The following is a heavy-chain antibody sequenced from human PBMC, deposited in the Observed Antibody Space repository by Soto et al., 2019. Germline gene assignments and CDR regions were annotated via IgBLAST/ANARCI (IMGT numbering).Heavy chain of an antibody. CDR3: ASRKIAVPGLDSSYWNFDL. J-gene: IGHJ2*01. D-gene: IGHD6-19*01. CDR1: GGTFSSYA. V-gene: IGHV1-69*01. Sequence: QVQLVQSGAEVKKPGSSVKVSCKASGGTFSSYAISWVRQAPGQGLEWMGGIIPIFGTANYAQKFQGRVTITADESTSTAYMEPSSLRSEDTAVYYCASRKIAVPGLDSSYWNFDLWGRGTLVTVSS. CDR2: IIPIFGTA.